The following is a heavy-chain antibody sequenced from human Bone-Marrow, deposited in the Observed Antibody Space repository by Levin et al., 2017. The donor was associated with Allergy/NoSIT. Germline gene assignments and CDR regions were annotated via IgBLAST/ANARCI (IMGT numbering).Heavy chain of an antibody. CDR2: ISGSGGST. CDR3: AKDHLGISSVYPDAFDI. D-gene: IGHD5/OR15-5a*01. J-gene: IGHJ3*02. CDR1: GFTFSSYA. Sequence: GGSLRLSCAASGFTFSSYAMSWVRQAPGKGLEWVSAISGSGGSTYYADSVKGRFTISRDNSKNTLYLQMNSLRAEDTAVYYCAKDHLGISSVYPDAFDIWGQGTMVTVSS. V-gene: IGHV3-23*01.